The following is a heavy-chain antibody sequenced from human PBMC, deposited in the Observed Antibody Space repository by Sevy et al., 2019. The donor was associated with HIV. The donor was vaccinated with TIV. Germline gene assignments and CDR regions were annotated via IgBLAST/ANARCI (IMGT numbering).Heavy chain of an antibody. V-gene: IGHV3-21*01. CDR2: ISSSSSYI. CDR3: AREAGAAAVIDY. J-gene: IGHJ4*02. D-gene: IGHD6-13*01. CDR1: GFTFSSYS. Sequence: GGSLRLSCAASGFTFSSYSMNWVRQAPGKGLEWASSISSSSSYIYYADSVKGRFTISRDNAKNSLYLQMNSLRAEDTAVYYCAREAGAAAVIDYWGQGTLVTVSS.